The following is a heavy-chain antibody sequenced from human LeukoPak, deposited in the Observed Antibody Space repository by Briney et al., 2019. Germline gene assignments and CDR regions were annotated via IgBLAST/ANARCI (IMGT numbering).Heavy chain of an antibody. CDR1: GIHLKGHS. Sequence: GGFPGPSLSTPGIHLKGHSLALGRQAPGEGVGGGSAISGRGDASYYAESVKGRFTISRDNSKSTLYLQMNSLRAEDTAVYYCAKAPPDKWEYYYGMDVWGKGTTVTVSS. CDR2: ISGRGDAS. V-gene: IGHV3-23*01. CDR3: AKAPPDKWEYYYGMDV. J-gene: IGHJ6*04. D-gene: IGHD1-26*01.